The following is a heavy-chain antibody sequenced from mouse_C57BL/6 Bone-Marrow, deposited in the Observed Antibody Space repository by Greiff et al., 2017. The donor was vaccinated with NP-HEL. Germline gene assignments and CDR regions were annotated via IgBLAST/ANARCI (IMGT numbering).Heavy chain of an antibody. CDR3: TTEVLWLYYFDY. CDR1: GFNIKDDY. Sequence: EVQRVESGAELVRPGASVKLSCTASGFNIKDDYMHWVKQRPEQGLEWIGWIDPENGDTEYASKFQGKATITADTSSNTAYLQLSSLTSEDTAVYYCTTEVLWLYYFDYWGQGTTLTVSS. D-gene: IGHD2-2*01. CDR2: IDPENGDT. V-gene: IGHV14-4*01. J-gene: IGHJ2*01.